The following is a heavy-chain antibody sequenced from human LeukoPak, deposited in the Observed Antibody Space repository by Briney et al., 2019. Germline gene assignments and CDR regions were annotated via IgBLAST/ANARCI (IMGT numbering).Heavy chain of an antibody. CDR1: GGSISSSSYY. D-gene: IGHD3-3*01. J-gene: IGHJ4*02. CDR3: ARWYDFWSGYSPSYFDY. CDR2: IYYSGST. Sequence: SETLSLTCTVSGGSISSSSYYWGWIRQPTGKGLEWIGSIYYSGSTYYNPSLKSRVTISVDTSKNQFSLKLSSVTAADTAVYYCARWYDFWSGYSPSYFDYWGQGTLVTVSS. V-gene: IGHV4-39*01.